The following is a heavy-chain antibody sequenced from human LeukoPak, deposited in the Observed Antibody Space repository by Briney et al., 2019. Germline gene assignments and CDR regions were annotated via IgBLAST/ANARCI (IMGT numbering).Heavy chain of an antibody. CDR2: IYHSGST. V-gene: IGHV4-30-2*01. J-gene: IGHJ3*02. Sequence: PSETLSLTCAVSGGSISSGGYSWSWIRQPPGKGLEWIGYIYHSGSTYYNPSLKSRVTISVDRSKNQFSLKLSSVTAADTAVYYCARARGYGGYEDAFDIWGQGAMVTVSS. D-gene: IGHD5-12*01. CDR1: GGSISSGGYS. CDR3: ARARGYGGYEDAFDI.